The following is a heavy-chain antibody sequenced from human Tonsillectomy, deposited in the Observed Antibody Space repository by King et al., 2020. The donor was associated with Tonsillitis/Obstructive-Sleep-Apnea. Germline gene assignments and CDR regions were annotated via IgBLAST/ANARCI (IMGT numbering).Heavy chain of an antibody. Sequence: QLVQSGGGLVQPGGSLRLSCAASGFSISSRAMSWVRQTPGKGLEWVASINNVGGIYYSDSVQGRFTISRDSFKNTLDLQMNGLRAEDTAVYYCANDHPSSGWPAFDYWGQGTLVIVSS. D-gene: IGHD6-19*01. J-gene: IGHJ4*02. CDR1: GFSISSRA. CDR3: ANDHPSSGWPAFDY. V-gene: IGHV3-23*04. CDR2: INNVGGI.